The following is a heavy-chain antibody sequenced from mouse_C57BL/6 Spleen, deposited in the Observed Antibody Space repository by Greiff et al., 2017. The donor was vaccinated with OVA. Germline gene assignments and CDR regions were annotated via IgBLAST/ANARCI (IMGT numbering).Heavy chain of an antibody. V-gene: IGHV5-6*02. CDR1: GFTFSSYG. CDR3: ARRDYDGDYYAMDY. CDR2: ISSGGSYT. J-gene: IGHJ4*01. D-gene: IGHD2-4*01. Sequence: EVKLQESGGDLVKPGGSLKLSCAASGFTFSSYGMSWVRQTPDKRLEWVATISSGGSYTYYPDSVKGRFPISRDNAKNTLYRKRSSLKSEDTAMYYCARRDYDGDYYAMDYWGQGTSVTVSS.